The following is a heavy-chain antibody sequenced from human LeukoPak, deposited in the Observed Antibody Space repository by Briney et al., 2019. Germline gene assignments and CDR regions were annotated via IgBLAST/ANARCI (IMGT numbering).Heavy chain of an antibody. V-gene: IGHV3-9*01. J-gene: IGHJ4*02. CDR1: GFTFDDYA. Sequence: PGGSLRPSCAASGFTFDDYAMHWVRQAPGKGLEWVSGISWNSGSIGYADSVKGRFTISRDNAKNSLYLQMNSLRAEDTALYYCAKGSVVTAISGDYFDYWGQGTLVTVSS. CDR2: ISWNSGSI. CDR3: AKGSVVTAISGDYFDY. D-gene: IGHD2-21*02.